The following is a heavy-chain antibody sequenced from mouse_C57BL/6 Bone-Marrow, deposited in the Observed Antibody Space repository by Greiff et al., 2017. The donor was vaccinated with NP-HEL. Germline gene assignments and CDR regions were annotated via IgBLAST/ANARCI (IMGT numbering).Heavy chain of an antibody. Sequence: EVQRVESGGGLVQPGGSLKLSCAASGFTFSDYGMAWVRQAPRQGPEWVAFISTLAYSIYYADNVTGRFTISRENAKNTLYLEMSSLRSEDTAMYYCARRYDGFYWYFDVWGTGTTVTVSS. J-gene: IGHJ1*03. D-gene: IGHD2-3*01. CDR2: ISTLAYSI. CDR3: ARRYDGFYWYFDV. CDR1: GFTFSDYG. V-gene: IGHV5-15*01.